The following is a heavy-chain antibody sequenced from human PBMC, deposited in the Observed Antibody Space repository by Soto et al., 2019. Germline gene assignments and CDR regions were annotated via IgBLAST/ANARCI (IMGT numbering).Heavy chain of an antibody. Sequence: SVKVSCKASGGTFSSYTISWVRQAPGQGLEWMGRIIPILGIANYAQKFQGRVTITADKSTSTAYMELSSLRSEDTAVYYCARGSYYDSSGYSAWFDPWGQGTLVTVSS. D-gene: IGHD3-22*01. CDR1: GGTFSSYT. CDR2: IIPILGIA. V-gene: IGHV1-69*02. J-gene: IGHJ5*02. CDR3: ARGSYYDSSGYSAWFDP.